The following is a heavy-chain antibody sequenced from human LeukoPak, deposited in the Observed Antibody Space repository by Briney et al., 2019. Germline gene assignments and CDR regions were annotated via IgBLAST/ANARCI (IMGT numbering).Heavy chain of an antibody. J-gene: IGHJ3*02. Sequence: GGSLRLSCAAFGFTVNSNYMTWVRQAPGRGLEWVSVIYSGGSTYYADSVKGRFTISRDNSKNTLYLQMNSLRAEDTAMYYCARDRSLSSPGPGDGFDIWGQGTMVTVSS. CDR3: ARDRSLSSPGPGDGFDI. CDR1: GFTVNSNY. D-gene: IGHD6-13*01. CDR2: IYSGGST. V-gene: IGHV3-53*05.